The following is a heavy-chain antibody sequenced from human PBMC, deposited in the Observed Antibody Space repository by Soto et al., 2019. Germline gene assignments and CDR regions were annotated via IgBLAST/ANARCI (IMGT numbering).Heavy chain of an antibody. CDR2: ISYDGSNK. J-gene: IGHJ4*02. CDR3: AKVPYGPPSVDY. V-gene: IGHV3-30*18. Sequence: PGGSLRLSCAASGFTFSSYGMHWVRQAPGKGLEWVAVISYDGSNKYYADSVKGRFTISRDNSKNTLYLQMNSLRAEDTAVYYCAKVPYGPPSVDYWGQGTLVTVSS. D-gene: IGHD3-16*01. CDR1: GFTFSSYG.